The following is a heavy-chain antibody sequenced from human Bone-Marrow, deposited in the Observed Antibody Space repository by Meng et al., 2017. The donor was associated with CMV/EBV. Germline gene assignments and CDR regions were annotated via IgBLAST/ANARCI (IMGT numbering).Heavy chain of an antibody. Sequence: SVKVSCKASGGTFSRNAIGWVRQAPGQGLEWMGGIIPIFGTANYAQKFQGRVTITTDESTSTAYMELSSLRSEDTAVYYCARGDCSSTSCYRRSTLFDYWGQGTLVTVYS. CDR1: GGTFSRNA. V-gene: IGHV1-69*05. CDR3: ARGDCSSTSCYRRSTLFDY. J-gene: IGHJ4*02. CDR2: IIPIFGTA. D-gene: IGHD2-2*02.